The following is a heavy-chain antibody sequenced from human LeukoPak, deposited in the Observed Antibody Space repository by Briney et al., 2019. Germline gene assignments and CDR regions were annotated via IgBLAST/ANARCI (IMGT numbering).Heavy chain of an antibody. CDR2: INPNNGGT. J-gene: IGHJ3*02. V-gene: IGHV1-2*02. Sequence: ASVKVSCKASGYTFTGYYMHWVRQPPGQGLDWMGWINPNNGGTKYEPKFQGRVTMTRETSISTVYMELSSLRSEDPAVFYCARVIGGRKRGQGPIDGFDIWGQGKMVTVSS. CDR3: ARVIGGRKRGQGPIDGFDI. CDR1: GYTFTGYY.